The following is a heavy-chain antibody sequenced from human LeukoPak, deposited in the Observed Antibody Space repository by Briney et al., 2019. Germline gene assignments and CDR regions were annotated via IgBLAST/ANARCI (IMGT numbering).Heavy chain of an antibody. CDR1: GGTFSSYA. V-gene: IGHV1-69*04. J-gene: IGHJ3*02. Sequence: SVKVSCKASGGTFSSYAISWGRQAPGQGLEWMGRIIPILGIANYAQKFQGSVRNTAEKSTSTAYMELSSLRSEDTAVYCCARLREGDTDDAFDIWGQGTMVTVS. CDR2: IIPILGIA. D-gene: IGHD3-16*01. CDR3: ARLREGDTDDAFDI.